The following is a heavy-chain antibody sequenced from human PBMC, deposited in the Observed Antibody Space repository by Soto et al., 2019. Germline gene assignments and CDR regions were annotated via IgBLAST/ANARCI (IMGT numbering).Heavy chain of an antibody. CDR1: GFTFSGYW. CDR3: ARGLDYYDSSGQTLDY. J-gene: IGHJ4*02. Sequence: GSLRLSCAAAGFTFSGYWMSWVRQAPGKGLEWVANIKQDGSEKYYVDSVKGRFTISRDNAKNSLYLQMNSLRAEDTAVYYCARGLDYYDSSGQTLDYWGQGTLVTVSS. V-gene: IGHV3-7*03. D-gene: IGHD3-22*01. CDR2: IKQDGSEK.